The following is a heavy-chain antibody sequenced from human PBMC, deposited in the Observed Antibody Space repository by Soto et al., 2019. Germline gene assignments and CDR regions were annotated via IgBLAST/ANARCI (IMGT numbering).Heavy chain of an antibody. J-gene: IGHJ5*02. D-gene: IGHD2-21*02. V-gene: IGHV4-31*03. CDR3: ARSGVTGIVIPSHWLDP. Sequence: PSETLSLTCTVSGDSIGGVGYWSWIRQFPGRGLEWIGCISSSGSTYYNPALNNRISLSLDTSQNQLSLKLLSVTAADTAIYYCARSGVTGIVIPSHWLDPWGQGTLVTVSS. CDR1: GDSIGGVGY. CDR2: ISSSGST.